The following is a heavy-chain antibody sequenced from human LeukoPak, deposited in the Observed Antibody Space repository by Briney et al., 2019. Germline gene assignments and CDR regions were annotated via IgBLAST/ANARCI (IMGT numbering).Heavy chain of an antibody. J-gene: IGHJ3*02. V-gene: IGHV4-61*01. D-gene: IGHD4-23*01. Sequence: PSETLSLTCTVSGGSVGSGSYYWSWIRQPPGKGLEWIGYIYYTGSTNYDPSLKSRVTISVDTSKNQFSLKLSSVTAADTAVYSCARDRDYGGNSGDAFDIWGQGTMVTVSS. CDR2: IYYTGST. CDR1: GGSVGSGSYY. CDR3: ARDRDYGGNSGDAFDI.